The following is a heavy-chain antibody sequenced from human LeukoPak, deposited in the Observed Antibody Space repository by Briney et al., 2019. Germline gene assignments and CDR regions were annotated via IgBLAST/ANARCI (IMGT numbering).Heavy chain of an antibody. CDR2: IYNDGST. D-gene: IGHD2/OR15-2a*01. CDR3: ARNILFAFDI. CDR1: GLTVSSSY. V-gene: IGHV3-53*01. Sequence: GGSLRLSCAASGLTVSSSYMSWVRQAPGKGLEWVSIIYNDGSTYYADSMKGRFTISRDNSKNTLYLQVNSLRAEDTAMYYCARNILFAFDIWGQGTMVTVSS. J-gene: IGHJ3*02.